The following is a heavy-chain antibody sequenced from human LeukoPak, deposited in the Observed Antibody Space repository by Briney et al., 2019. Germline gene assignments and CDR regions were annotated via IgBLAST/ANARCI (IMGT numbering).Heavy chain of an antibody. J-gene: IGHJ6*04. CDR3: AKVRDSSSWSYYYYYYGMDV. D-gene: IGHD6-13*01. Sequence: GRSLRLSCAASGFTFSSYGMHWVRQAPGKGLEWVAVISYDGTNKNYADSVKGRFTISRDNSKNTLYLQMNSLRAEDTAVYYCAKVRDSSSWSYYYYYYGMDVWGKGTTVTVSS. CDR1: GFTFSSYG. CDR2: ISYDGTNK. V-gene: IGHV3-30*18.